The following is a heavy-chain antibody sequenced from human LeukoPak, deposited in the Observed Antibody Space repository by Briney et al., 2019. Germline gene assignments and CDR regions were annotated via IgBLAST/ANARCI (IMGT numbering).Heavy chain of an antibody. CDR1: GYTFTSYG. J-gene: IGHJ3*02. Sequence: ASVKVSCKASGYTFTSYGISWVRQAPGQGLEWMGWISAYNGNTNYAQKLQGRVTMTTDTSTSTAYMELRSLRSDDTAVYYCARETPPPMAPDKDFWSGYSMNAFDIWGQGTMVTVSS. D-gene: IGHD3-3*01. CDR3: ARETPPPMAPDKDFWSGYSMNAFDI. CDR2: ISAYNGNT. V-gene: IGHV1-18*01.